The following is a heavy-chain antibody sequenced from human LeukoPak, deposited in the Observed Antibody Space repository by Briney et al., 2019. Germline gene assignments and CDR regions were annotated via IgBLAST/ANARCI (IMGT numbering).Heavy chain of an antibody. CDR1: GFTFDDYA. CDR3: AREGYNFGYGSGDY. D-gene: IGHD5-18*01. CDR2: ISWNSGSM. V-gene: IGHV3-9*01. J-gene: IGHJ4*02. Sequence: GGSLRLSCAASGFTFDDYAMHWVRQAPGKGLEWVSGISWNSGSMDYADSVKGRFTISRDNAKNSLYLQMNSLRAEDTAIYYCAREGYNFGYGSGDYWGQGTLVTVSS.